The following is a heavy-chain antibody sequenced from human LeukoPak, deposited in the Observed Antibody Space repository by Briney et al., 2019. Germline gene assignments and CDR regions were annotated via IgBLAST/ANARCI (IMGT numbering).Heavy chain of an antibody. V-gene: IGHV3-30*03. CDR3: TRVTSWRTGFDY. D-gene: IGHD1-1*01. CDR1: GFTFSSYG. J-gene: IGHJ4*02. Sequence: GGSLRLSCAASGFTFSSYGMHWVRQAPGKGLEWVAVISNDGSNKYFADSVKGRFTISRDNAKNCLYLQMNSLTVEDTALYYCTRVTSWRTGFDYWGQGTLVTVSS. CDR2: ISNDGSNK.